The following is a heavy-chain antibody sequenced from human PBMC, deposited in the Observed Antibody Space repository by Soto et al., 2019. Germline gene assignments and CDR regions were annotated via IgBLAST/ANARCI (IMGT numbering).Heavy chain of an antibody. V-gene: IGHV4-59*01. CDR3: ARDRPLTALNYYMDV. CDR1: GGSIRAYY. CDR2: VSYTGNT. J-gene: IGHJ6*03. Sequence: QVQLQESGPGLVKPSETLSLTCAVSGGSIRAYYWTWIRQSPRKGLEWIGYVSYTGNTNYNPSLESRVTISVDTSKTQFSLNLTSVTAADTAVYYCARDRPLTALNYYMDVWGKGTKVTVSS.